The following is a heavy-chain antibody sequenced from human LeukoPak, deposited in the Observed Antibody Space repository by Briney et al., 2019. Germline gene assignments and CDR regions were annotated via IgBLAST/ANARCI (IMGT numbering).Heavy chain of an antibody. Sequence: PGESLRLSCAASGFTFSSYAMSWVRQAPGKGLELVSAISGSGGSTYYADSVKGRFTISRDNSKNTLYLQMNSLRAEDTAVYYCAKPLRGNSYYDILTGYSLKNYYYYMDVWGKGTTVNVSS. CDR1: GFTFSSYA. D-gene: IGHD3-9*01. CDR3: AKPLRGNSYYDILTGYSLKNYYYYMDV. J-gene: IGHJ6*03. V-gene: IGHV3-23*01. CDR2: ISGSGGST.